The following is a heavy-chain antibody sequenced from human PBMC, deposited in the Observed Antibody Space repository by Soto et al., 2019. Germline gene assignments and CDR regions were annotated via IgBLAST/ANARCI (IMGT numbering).Heavy chain of an antibody. CDR1: GFTFSSYS. D-gene: IGHD3-10*01. J-gene: IGHJ4*02. CDR2: ISSSSYI. V-gene: IGHV3-21*01. Sequence: GGSLRLSCAASGFTFSSYSMNWVRQAPGKGLEWVSSISSSSYIYYADSVKGRFTISRDNAKNSLYLQMNSLRAEDTAVYYCARDQGYYGSGSYHFDYWGQGTLVTVSS. CDR3: ARDQGYYGSGSYHFDY.